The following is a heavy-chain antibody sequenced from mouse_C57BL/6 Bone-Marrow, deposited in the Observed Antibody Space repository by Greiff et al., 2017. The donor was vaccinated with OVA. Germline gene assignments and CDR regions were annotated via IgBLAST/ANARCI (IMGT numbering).Heavy chain of an antibody. Sequence: VKLVESGAELARPGASVKLSCKASGYTFKSYGISWVKQRTGQGLEWIGEIYPRSGNTYYNEKFKGKATLTADKSSSTAYMELRSLTSEDSAVYFCARSGWGFAYWGQGTLVTVSA. J-gene: IGHJ3*01. CDR1: GYTFKSYG. CDR2: IYPRSGNT. CDR3: ARSGWGFAY. D-gene: IGHD1-2*01. V-gene: IGHV1-81*01.